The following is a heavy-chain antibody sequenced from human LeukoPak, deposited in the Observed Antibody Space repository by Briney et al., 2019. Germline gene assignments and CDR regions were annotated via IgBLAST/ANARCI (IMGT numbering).Heavy chain of an antibody. CDR1: GGTFSSYT. V-gene: IGHV1-69*04. D-gene: IGHD6-19*01. CDR3: ARDSAYSSGPDH. J-gene: IGHJ5*02. Sequence: ASVKVSCKASGGTFSSYTISWVRQAPGQGLEWMGRIIPILGIANYAQKFQGRVTITADKSTSTAYMELSSLRSEDTAVYYCARDSAYSSGPDHWGQGTLVTVSS. CDR2: IIPILGIA.